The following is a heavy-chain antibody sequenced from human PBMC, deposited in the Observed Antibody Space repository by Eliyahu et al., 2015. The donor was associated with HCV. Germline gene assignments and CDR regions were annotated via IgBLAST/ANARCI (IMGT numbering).Heavy chain of an antibody. J-gene: IGHJ4*02. CDR1: GGTFSNYA. CDR3: ARGDGGLSIFGVVVPVDS. CDR2: IIPILNIA. V-gene: IGHV1-69*04. D-gene: IGHD3-3*01. Sequence: QDQLVQSGPEVKRPGSSVKVSCKASGGTFSNYAITWVRQAAGQGLEWIGRIIPILNIANYAQKFQGRVTITADKSTSTAFMELSSLKSDDTAVYYCARGDGGLSIFGVVVPVDSWGQGTLVTVSS.